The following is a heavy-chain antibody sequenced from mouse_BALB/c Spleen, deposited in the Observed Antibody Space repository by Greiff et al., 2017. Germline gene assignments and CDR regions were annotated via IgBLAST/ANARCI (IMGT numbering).Heavy chain of an antibody. Sequence: QVQLQQSGAELVRPGTSVKMSCKAAGYTFTNYWISWVKQRPGHGLEWIGDIYPGGGYTNYNEKFKGKATLTADTSSSTAYMQLSSLTSEDSAIYYCARPYYYGSSYFDYWGQGTTLTVSS. D-gene: IGHD1-1*01. V-gene: IGHV1-63*02. CDR3: ARPYYYGSSYFDY. CDR2: IYPGGGYT. J-gene: IGHJ2*01. CDR1: GYTFTNYW.